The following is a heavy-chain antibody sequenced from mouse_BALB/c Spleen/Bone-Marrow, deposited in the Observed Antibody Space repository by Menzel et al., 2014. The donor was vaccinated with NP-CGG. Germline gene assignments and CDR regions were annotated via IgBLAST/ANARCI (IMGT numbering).Heavy chain of an antibody. J-gene: IGHJ2*01. CDR3: ARQAGGSGYFDY. Sequence: EVKLVESGGGLVKPGGSLKLSCAASGFTFSSYGMSWVRQTPEKRLEWVATISGGGSYTYYPDSVKGRFTISRDNAKNNLYLQMGSLRSEDTALYYCARQAGGSGYFDYWGQGTTLTVSS. D-gene: IGHD1-1*01. CDR2: ISGGGSYT. CDR1: GFTFSSYG. V-gene: IGHV5-9-2*01.